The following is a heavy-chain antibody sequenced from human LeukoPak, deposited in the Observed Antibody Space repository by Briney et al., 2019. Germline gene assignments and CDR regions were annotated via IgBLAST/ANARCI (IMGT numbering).Heavy chain of an antibody. Sequence: PGGSLRLSCAASGFTFSNYAMSWVRQAPGEGLEWVSTISGSASKTYYADSVKGRFTISRDNSKNTLCLQMNSLRAEDTAVYYCAKDPLTVTPYFDYWGQGTLVTVSS. CDR1: GFTFSNYA. J-gene: IGHJ4*02. CDR2: ISGSASKT. CDR3: AKDPLTVTPYFDY. V-gene: IGHV3-23*01. D-gene: IGHD4-17*01.